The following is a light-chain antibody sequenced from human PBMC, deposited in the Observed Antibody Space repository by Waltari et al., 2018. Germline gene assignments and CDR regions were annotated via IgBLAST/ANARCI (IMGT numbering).Light chain of an antibody. Sequence: QSALTQPVSVSGSPGQSITISCSGTSSDVGAYNYVSWYKQHPGKAPKPIISEVSYRPSGISTRFSGPKSGNTASLTISGLQAEDEADYYCSSYTSTTTALIFGGGTHLTVL. J-gene: IGLJ2*01. CDR1: SSDVGAYNY. V-gene: IGLV2-14*01. CDR2: EVS. CDR3: SSYTSTTTALI.